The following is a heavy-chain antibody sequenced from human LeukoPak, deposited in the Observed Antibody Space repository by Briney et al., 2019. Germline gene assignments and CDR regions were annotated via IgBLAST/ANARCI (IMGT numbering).Heavy chain of an antibody. Sequence: GGSLRLSCAASGFTVSSKDMNWVRQAPGKGLEWVSVLYSGGRTYYADSVKGRFTISRDNSKNTLYLQMNSLRAEDTAVYYCARGYPHDAFDIWGQGTMVTVSS. D-gene: IGHD1-26*01. CDR2: LYSGGRT. CDR1: GFTVSSKD. J-gene: IGHJ3*02. CDR3: ARGYPHDAFDI. V-gene: IGHV3-53*01.